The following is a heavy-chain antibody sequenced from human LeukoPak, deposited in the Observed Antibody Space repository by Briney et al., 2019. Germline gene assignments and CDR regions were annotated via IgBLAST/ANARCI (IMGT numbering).Heavy chain of an antibody. V-gene: IGHV4-38-2*01. Sequence: KPSETLSLTCAVSGYSISSGYYWGWIRQPPGKGLEWIGIIYHSGGTYYNPSLKSRVTISVDTSKNQFSLKLSSVTAADTAVYYCARRGLFGWVPAANDYYFDYWGQGTLVTVSS. J-gene: IGHJ4*02. D-gene: IGHD2-2*01. CDR3: ARRGLFGWVPAANDYYFDY. CDR1: GYSISSGYY. CDR2: IYHSGGT.